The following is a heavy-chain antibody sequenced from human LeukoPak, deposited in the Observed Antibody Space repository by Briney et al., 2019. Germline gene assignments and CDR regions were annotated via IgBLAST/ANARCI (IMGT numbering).Heavy chain of an antibody. J-gene: IGHJ4*02. D-gene: IGHD1-26*01. V-gene: IGHV3-7*01. CDR2: IKQDGSEK. CDR1: GFTLSTYW. CDR3: ARGGIVGAPAPFDY. Sequence: GGSLILSCAASGFTLSTYWMTWVRQAPGKGLVWVASIKQDGSEKNYVDSVKGRFTISRANAKNSLYLQMNSESAEDTAVYYCARGGIVGAPAPFDYWGQGTLVTVSS.